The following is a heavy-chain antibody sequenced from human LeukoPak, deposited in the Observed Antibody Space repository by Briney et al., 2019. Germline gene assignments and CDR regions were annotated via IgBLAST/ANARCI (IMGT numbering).Heavy chain of an antibody. V-gene: IGHV3-64*01. D-gene: IGHD3-10*01. CDR3: ARGAMVRGVIIAYIIDY. CDR1: GFTFSSYA. CDR2: ISSNGGST. Sequence: GGSLRLSCAASGFTFSSYAMHWVRQAPGKGLEYVSAISSNGGSTYYANSVKGRFTISRDNSKNTLYLQMGSLRAEDMAVYYCARGAMVRGVIIAYIIDYWGQGTLVTVSS. J-gene: IGHJ4*02.